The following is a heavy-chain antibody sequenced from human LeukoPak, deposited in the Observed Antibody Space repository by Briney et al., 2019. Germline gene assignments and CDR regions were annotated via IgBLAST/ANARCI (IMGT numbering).Heavy chain of an antibody. CDR1: GGSISSSSYY. CDR3: ARSKQWLVKTGFDY. Sequence: SETLSLTCTVSGGSISSSSYYWGWLRQPPGKGLEWFGSIYYSGSTYYNPSLKSRVTISVDTSKNQFSLKLSSVTAADTAVYYCARSKQWLVKTGFDYWGQGTLVTVSS. D-gene: IGHD6-19*01. J-gene: IGHJ4*02. CDR2: IYYSGST. V-gene: IGHV4-39*01.